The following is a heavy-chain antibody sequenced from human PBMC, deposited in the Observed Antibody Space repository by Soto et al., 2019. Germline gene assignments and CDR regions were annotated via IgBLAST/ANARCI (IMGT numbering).Heavy chain of an antibody. V-gene: IGHV1-58*01. Sequence: SVEVSCKASGFTFTSSAVQWVRQARGQRLEWIGWIVVGSGNTNYAQKFQERVTITRDMSTSTAYMELSSLRSEDTAVYYCAAEAGYCSSTSCPKYHYGMDVWGQGTTVTVSS. D-gene: IGHD2-2*01. J-gene: IGHJ6*02. CDR3: AAEAGYCSSTSCPKYHYGMDV. CDR2: IVVGSGNT. CDR1: GFTFTSSA.